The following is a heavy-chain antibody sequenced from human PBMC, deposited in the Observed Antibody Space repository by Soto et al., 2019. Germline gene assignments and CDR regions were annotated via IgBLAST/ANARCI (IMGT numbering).Heavy chain of an antibody. V-gene: IGHV5-10-1*01. Sequence: GESLKISCKGSGYSFAGYWITWVRQKPGKGLEWMGRIDPSDSRTYYSPSFRGHVTISVTKSITTVFLQWSSLRASDTAMYYCARQIYDSDTGPNFQYYFDSWGQGTPVTVSS. CDR2: IDPSDSRT. CDR3: ARQIYDSDTGPNFQYYFDS. D-gene: IGHD3-22*01. CDR1: GYSFAGYW. J-gene: IGHJ4*02.